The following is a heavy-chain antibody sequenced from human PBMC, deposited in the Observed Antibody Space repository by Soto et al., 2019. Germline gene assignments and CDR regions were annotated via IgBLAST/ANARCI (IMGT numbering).Heavy chain of an antibody. J-gene: IGHJ6*02. CDR1: GYTYTTSG. CDR3: ARDQGITTFGVYSMYYYGMDV. Sequence: QVQLVQSAAEVKKPGASVKVSCKASGYTYTTSGISWVRQAPGQGLEWLGWINTDNGNTNYAQHLQGRVTLTTDTSTSTAYMHLRSLRSDDTAVYYCARDQGITTFGVYSMYYYGMDVWGPGTTVTVSS. CDR2: INTDNGNT. V-gene: IGHV1-18*01. D-gene: IGHD3-3*01.